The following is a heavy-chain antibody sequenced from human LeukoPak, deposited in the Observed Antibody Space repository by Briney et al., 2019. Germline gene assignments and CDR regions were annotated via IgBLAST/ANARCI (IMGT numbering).Heavy chain of an antibody. D-gene: IGHD3-22*01. Sequence: GGSLRLSCAASGFTVSSNYMSWVRQAPGKGLEWVSVIYSGGSTYYADSVKGRFTISRDNSKNTLYLQMNSLRAEDTAVYYCAKGPRAKYYYDSSGYNYPDYWGQGTLVTVSS. V-gene: IGHV3-53*01. CDR3: AKGPRAKYYYDSSGYNYPDY. J-gene: IGHJ4*02. CDR2: IYSGGST. CDR1: GFTVSSNY.